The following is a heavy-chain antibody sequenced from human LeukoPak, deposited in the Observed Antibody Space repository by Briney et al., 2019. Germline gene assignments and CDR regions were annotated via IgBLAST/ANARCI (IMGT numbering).Heavy chain of an antibody. D-gene: IGHD6-13*01. CDR1: GFTFSSHW. Sequence: GGSLRLSCAASGFTFSSHWMHWVRQAPGKGLVWVSRINGDGSNTTYADSGKGRFSIARDIAKNTLYLQMMRLRAADTAVYHWARSKSWYYNDAFDIWGQGTMVTVSS. CDR2: INGDGSNT. J-gene: IGHJ3*02. V-gene: IGHV3-74*03. CDR3: ARSKSWYYNDAFDI.